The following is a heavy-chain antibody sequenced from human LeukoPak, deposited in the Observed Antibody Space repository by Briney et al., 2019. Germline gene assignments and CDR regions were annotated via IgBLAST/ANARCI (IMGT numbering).Heavy chain of an antibody. CDR1: GYTFTSYG. CDR3: ARDEGIRLLEWFRNAFDI. D-gene: IGHD3-3*01. J-gene: IGHJ3*02. CDR2: ISAYNGNT. Sequence: ASVKVSCKASGYTFTSYGISWVRQAPGQGLEWMGWISAYNGNTNYAQKLQGRVTMTTDTSTSTAYMELRSLRSDDTAVYYCARDEGIRLLEWFRNAFDIWGQGTMVTVSS. V-gene: IGHV1-18*01.